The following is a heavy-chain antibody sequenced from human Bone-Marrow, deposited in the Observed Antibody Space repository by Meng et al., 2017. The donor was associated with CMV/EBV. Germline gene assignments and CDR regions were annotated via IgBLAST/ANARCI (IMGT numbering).Heavy chain of an antibody. Sequence: GESLKISCAASGFTYDDFGMTWVRQTPGKGLEWVAGIDWSGGRTGYADSVKGRITISRDNAKNTLYLQMNSLRAEDTAVYYCARDRYCSSTSCYRGFDYWGQGTLVTVSS. V-gene: IGHV3-20*04. CDR2: IDWSGGRT. CDR1: GFTYDDFG. J-gene: IGHJ4*02. D-gene: IGHD2-2*01. CDR3: ARDRYCSSTSCYRGFDY.